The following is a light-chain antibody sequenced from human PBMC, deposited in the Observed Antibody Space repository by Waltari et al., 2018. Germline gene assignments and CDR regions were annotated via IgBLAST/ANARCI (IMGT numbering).Light chain of an antibody. J-gene: IGLJ1*01. Sequence: QSALTQTASVSGSPGQSITISCTGTSSDGGGYNYVPWYQQHPGKAPKLMIYDVSKRPSGVSNRFSGSKSGNTASLTISGLQAEDEADYYCSSYTSSSTSLYVFGTGTKVTVL. CDR2: DVS. CDR3: SSYTSSSTSLYV. CDR1: SSDGGGYNY. V-gene: IGLV2-14*01.